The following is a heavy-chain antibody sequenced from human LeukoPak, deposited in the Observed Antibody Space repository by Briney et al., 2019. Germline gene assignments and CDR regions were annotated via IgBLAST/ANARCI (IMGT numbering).Heavy chain of an antibody. J-gene: IGHJ6*03. CDR3: AREVEYYGSGSYYADYYYYMDV. CDR2: IYYSGST. Sequence: SETLSLTCSVSDDSITMYYWTWIRQPPGKGLEWIGYIYYSGSTNYNPSLKSRVTISVDTSKNQFSLKLSSVTAADTAVYYCAREVEYYGSGSYYADYYYYMDVWGKGTTVTISS. CDR1: DDSITMYY. D-gene: IGHD3-10*01. V-gene: IGHV4-59*12.